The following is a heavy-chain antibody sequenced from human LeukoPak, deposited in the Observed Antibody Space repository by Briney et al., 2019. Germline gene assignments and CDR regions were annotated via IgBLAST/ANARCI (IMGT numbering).Heavy chain of an antibody. CDR1: GGTFSSYA. V-gene: IGHV1-69*13. CDR2: IIPIFGTA. D-gene: IGHD3-3*01. Sequence: ASVKVSCKASGGTFSSYAISWVRQAPGQGLEWMGGIIPIFGTANYAQKFQGRVTITADESTSTAYMELSSLRSEDTAVYYCASGRFLEWLPTYNWFDPWGQGTLVTVSS. J-gene: IGHJ5*02. CDR3: ASGRFLEWLPTYNWFDP.